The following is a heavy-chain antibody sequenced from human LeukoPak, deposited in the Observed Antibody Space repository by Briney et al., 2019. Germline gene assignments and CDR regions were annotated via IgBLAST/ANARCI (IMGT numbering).Heavy chain of an antibody. CDR1: GYTFTSYY. D-gene: IGHD4-17*01. J-gene: IGHJ6*02. CDR3: ARDPPRTAGTVTLYYYYYYGMDV. V-gene: IGHV1-46*01. CDR2: INPSGGST. Sequence: GASVKVSCKASGYTFTSYYMHWVRQAPGQGLEWMGIINPSGGSTSYAQKFRGRVTMTRDTSTSTVYMELSSLRSEDTAVYYCARDPPRTAGTVTLYYYYYYGMDVWGQGTTVTVSS.